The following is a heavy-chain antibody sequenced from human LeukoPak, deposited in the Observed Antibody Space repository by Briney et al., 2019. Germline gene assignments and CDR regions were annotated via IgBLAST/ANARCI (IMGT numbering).Heavy chain of an antibody. CDR2: ISAYNGNT. V-gene: IGHV1-18*01. D-gene: IGHD3-10*01. J-gene: IGHJ3*02. Sequence: ASVTVSCKASGYAFTSYGISWVRQAPGQGLEWMGWISAYNGNTNYAQKLQGRVTMTTDTSTSTAYMELRSLRSDDTAVYYCARGGPSYGSGSDAFDIWGQGTMVTVSS. CDR3: ARGGPSYGSGSDAFDI. CDR1: GYAFTSYG.